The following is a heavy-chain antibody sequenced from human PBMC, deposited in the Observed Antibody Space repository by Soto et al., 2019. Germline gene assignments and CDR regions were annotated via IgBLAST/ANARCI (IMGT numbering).Heavy chain of an antibody. Sequence: QITLKESGPTLVKPTQTLTLTCTFSGFSLSTSGVGVGWIRQPPGKALEWLALIYWDDDKRYSPSLKSRLTINKDTSKNQVVHTMTHMDPVDADTYWAYYYYYGMDVWGQGTTLTVTS. J-gene: IGHJ6*02. CDR1: GFSLSTSGVG. CDR2: IYWDDDK. CDR3: YYYYYGMDV. V-gene: IGHV2-5*02.